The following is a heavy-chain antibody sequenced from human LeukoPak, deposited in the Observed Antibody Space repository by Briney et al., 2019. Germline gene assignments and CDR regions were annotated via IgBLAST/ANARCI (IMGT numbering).Heavy chain of an antibody. CDR1: GYNFISYG. J-gene: IGHJ3*01. V-gene: IGHV1-18*01. CDR2: VSTYNGNT. CDR3: ARSGYCSSSSCYRESDGLDC. Sequence: ASVKVSFMASGYNFISYGVYWVRQAPGQGLEWMGWVSTYNGNTNYAQNLQYRVTMTTDPATSTAYMELTNLRSGDTAVYYCARSGYCSSSSCYRESDGLDCWGQGTMVTVSS. D-gene: IGHD2-2*01.